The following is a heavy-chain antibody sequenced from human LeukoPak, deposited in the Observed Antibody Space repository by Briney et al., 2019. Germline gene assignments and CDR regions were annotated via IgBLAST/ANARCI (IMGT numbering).Heavy chain of an antibody. CDR2: ISAYNGNT. CDR3: ARARARFYYDSSGYPFEDAFDI. CDR1: GYTFTSYG. V-gene: IGHV1-18*01. J-gene: IGHJ3*02. Sequence: ASVKVSCKASGYTFTSYGISWVRQAPGQGLEWMGWISAYNGNTNYAQKLQGRVTMTTDTSTSTAYMELRSLRSDDTAVYYCARARARFYYDSSGYPFEDAFDIWGQGTMVTVSS. D-gene: IGHD3-22*01.